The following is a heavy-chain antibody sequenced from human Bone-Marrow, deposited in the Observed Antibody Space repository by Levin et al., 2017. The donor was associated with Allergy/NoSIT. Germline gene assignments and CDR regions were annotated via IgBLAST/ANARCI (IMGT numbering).Heavy chain of an antibody. Sequence: GESLKISCQTSDYTFTNFGLSWVRQAPGQGLELMGWINPYNGNTKYAQAFQGRLPMTTDTSTTTVYMELRSLTSGDTAIYFCARDHDNTNSALLFWGQGTLVSVSS. D-gene: IGHD2-15*01. J-gene: IGHJ4*02. CDR2: INPYNGNT. CDR3: ARDHDNTNSALLF. V-gene: IGHV1-18*01. CDR1: DYTFTNFG.